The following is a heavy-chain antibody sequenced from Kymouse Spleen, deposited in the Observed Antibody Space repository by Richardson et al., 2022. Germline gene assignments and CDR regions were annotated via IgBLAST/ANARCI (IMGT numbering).Heavy chain of an antibody. D-gene: IGHD2-2*02. J-gene: IGHJ6*02. CDR2: IKSKTDGGTT. CDR3: TTEGIVVVPAAIHYYGMDV. CDR1: GFTFSNAW. Sequence: EVQLVESGGGLVKPGGSLRLSCAASGFTFSNAWMSWVRQAPGKGLEWVGRIKSKTDGGTTDYAAPVKGRFTISRDDSKNTLYLQMNSLKTEDTAVYYCTTEGIVVVPAAIHYYGMDVWGQGTTVTVSS. V-gene: IGHV3-15*01.